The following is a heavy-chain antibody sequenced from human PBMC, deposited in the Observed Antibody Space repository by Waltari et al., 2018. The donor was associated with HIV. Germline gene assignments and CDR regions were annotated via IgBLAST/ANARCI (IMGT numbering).Heavy chain of an antibody. V-gene: IGHV4-39*01. J-gene: IGHJ4*02. CDR1: SGSISSSSSY. CDR3: ANFPFVYFDY. D-gene: IGHD3-3*01. Sequence: QVQLQESGPGLVKPSETLSLTCTVSSGSISSSSSYWGWIRQPPGRGLEWIGNIYDSGSTYYNPSRKSRVTISVDTSKNQFSLKLSSVTAADTAVYYCANFPFVYFDYWGQGTLVTVSS. CDR2: IYDSGST.